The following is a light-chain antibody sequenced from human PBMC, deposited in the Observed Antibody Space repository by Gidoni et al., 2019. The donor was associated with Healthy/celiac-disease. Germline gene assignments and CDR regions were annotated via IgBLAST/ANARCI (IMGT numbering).Light chain of an antibody. J-gene: IGKJ1*01. CDR1: QSLLHSNGYNY. CDR3: MQALQTPWT. CDR2: LCS. Sequence: DIVMTQYPLSLHVTPGEPASISCRSSQSLLHSNGYNYLDWYLQKPGQSPQLTFYLCSNRASGVPDRFSGSGSGTYFTLKISRVDAEDVGVYYCMQALQTPWTFGQGTKVEIK. V-gene: IGKV2-28*01.